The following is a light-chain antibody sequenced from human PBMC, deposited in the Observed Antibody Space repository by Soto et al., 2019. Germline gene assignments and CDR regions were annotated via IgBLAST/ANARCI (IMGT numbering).Light chain of an antibody. CDR3: QQRSNWPRT. Sequence: VVLTQSPVTLSLSPGERATLSCRASQSISIYLAWYQQKPGQAPRLLIYDASNRATGIPARFSGSGSGTDFSLTISSLEPEDFAVYYCQQRSNWPRTFGPGTKVDIK. V-gene: IGKV3-11*01. J-gene: IGKJ3*01. CDR1: QSISIY. CDR2: DAS.